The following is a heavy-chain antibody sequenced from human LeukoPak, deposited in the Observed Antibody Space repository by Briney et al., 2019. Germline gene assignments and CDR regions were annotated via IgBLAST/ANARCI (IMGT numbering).Heavy chain of an antibody. D-gene: IGHD2-15*01. CDR1: GFTFSSYA. Sequence: GSLRLSCAASGFTFSSYAMSWVRQAPGKGLEWVSAISGSGGSTYYADSVKGRFTISRDNSKNTLYLQMNSLRADDTAVYHCAKGLQWSPGGMDVWGQGTTVTVSS. CDR3: AKGLQWSPGGMDV. J-gene: IGHJ6*02. V-gene: IGHV3-23*01. CDR2: ISGSGGST.